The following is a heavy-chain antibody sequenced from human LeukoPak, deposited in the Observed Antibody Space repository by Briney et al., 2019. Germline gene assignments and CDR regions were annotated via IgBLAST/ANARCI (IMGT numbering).Heavy chain of an antibody. D-gene: IGHD6-13*01. Sequence: GGSLRLSCAASGFTFDDYAMHWVRHAPGKGLEWVSGISWNSGSIGYADSVKGRFTISRDNAKNSLYLQMNSLRAEDTALYYCAKDISAAGSGDYWGQGTLVTVSS. CDR3: AKDISAAGSGDY. V-gene: IGHV3-9*01. CDR2: ISWNSGSI. CDR1: GFTFDDYA. J-gene: IGHJ4*02.